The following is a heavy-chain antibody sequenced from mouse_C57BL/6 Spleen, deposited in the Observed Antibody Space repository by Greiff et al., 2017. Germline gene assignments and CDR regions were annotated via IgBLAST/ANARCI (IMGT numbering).Heavy chain of an antibody. D-gene: IGHD2-3*01. V-gene: IGHV1-39*01. CDR3: AMGYDGYYDAWFAY. CDR1: GYSFTDYN. CDR2: INPNYGTT. Sequence: VQLQQSGPELVKPGASVKISCKASGYSFTDYNMNWVKPSNGKSLEWIGVINPNYGTTSYNQKFKGKATLTVDQSSSTAYMQLNSLTSEDSAVYYCAMGYDGYYDAWFAYWGQGTLVTVSA. J-gene: IGHJ3*01.